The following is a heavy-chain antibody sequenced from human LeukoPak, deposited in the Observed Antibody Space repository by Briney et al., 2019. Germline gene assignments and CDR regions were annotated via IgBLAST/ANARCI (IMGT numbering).Heavy chain of an antibody. J-gene: IGHJ4*02. Sequence: GGSLRLSCAASGFTFSSYSMNWVRQAPGKGLEWVSSISSSSYIYYADPVKGRFTISRDNAKNSLYLQMNSLRAEDTAVYYCARERRWVRGVDYWGQGTLVTVSS. D-gene: IGHD3-10*01. CDR3: ARERRWVRGVDY. CDR1: GFTFSSYS. CDR2: ISSSSYI. V-gene: IGHV3-21*01.